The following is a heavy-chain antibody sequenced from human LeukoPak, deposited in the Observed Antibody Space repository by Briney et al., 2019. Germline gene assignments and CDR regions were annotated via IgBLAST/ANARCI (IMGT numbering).Heavy chain of an antibody. D-gene: IGHD6-19*01. CDR2: ISYDGSNK. J-gene: IGHJ3*02. Sequence: GGSLRLSCAASGFTFSSYGMHWVRQAPGKGLEWVAVISYDGSNKYYADSVKGRFTISRDNSKNTLYLQMNSLRAEDTAVYYCASQKRRYSSGWSPDDAFDIWGQGTMVTVSS. CDR3: ASQKRRYSSGWSPDDAFDI. CDR1: GFTFSSYG. V-gene: IGHV3-30*03.